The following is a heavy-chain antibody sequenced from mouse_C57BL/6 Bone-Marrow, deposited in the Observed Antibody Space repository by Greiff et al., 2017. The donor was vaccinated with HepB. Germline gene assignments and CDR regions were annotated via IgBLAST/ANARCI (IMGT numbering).Heavy chain of an antibody. CDR3: AIYGYGPFAY. CDR1: GYTFTDYY. D-gene: IGHD2-2*01. CDR2: INPYNGGT. V-gene: IGHV1-19*01. Sequence: VQLQQSGPVLVKPGASVKMSCKASGYTFTDYYMNWVKQSHGKSLEWIGVINPYNGGTSYNQKFKGKATLTVDKSSSTAYMELNSLTSEDSAVYYCAIYGYGPFAYWGQGTLVTVSA. J-gene: IGHJ3*01.